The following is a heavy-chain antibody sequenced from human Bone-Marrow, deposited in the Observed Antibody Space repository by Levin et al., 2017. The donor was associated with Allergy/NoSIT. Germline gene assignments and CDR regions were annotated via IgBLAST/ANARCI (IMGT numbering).Heavy chain of an antibody. Sequence: GESLKISCAASGFTFSSYGMHWVRQAPGKGLEWVAVISYDGSNKYYADSVKGRFTISRDNSKNTLYLQMNSLRAEDTAVYYCAKDRYCSGGSCQYNWFDPWGQGTLVTVSS. CDR3: AKDRYCSGGSCQYNWFDP. V-gene: IGHV3-30*18. J-gene: IGHJ5*02. CDR2: ISYDGSNK. CDR1: GFTFSSYG. D-gene: IGHD2-15*01.